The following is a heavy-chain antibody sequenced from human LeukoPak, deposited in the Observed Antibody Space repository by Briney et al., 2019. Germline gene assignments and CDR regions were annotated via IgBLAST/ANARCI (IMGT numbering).Heavy chain of an antibody. CDR2: IKQDGSEK. Sequence: GGSLTLSCAASGFIFSRHWMSWVRQAPGKGLEWVANIKQDGSEKYYVDSVKGRFTISRDNAKNSLYLQMNSLRAEDTAVYYCASELLFPFDYWGQGTLVTVSS. D-gene: IGHD2-21*01. CDR1: GFIFSRHW. J-gene: IGHJ4*02. V-gene: IGHV3-7*03. CDR3: ASELLFPFDY.